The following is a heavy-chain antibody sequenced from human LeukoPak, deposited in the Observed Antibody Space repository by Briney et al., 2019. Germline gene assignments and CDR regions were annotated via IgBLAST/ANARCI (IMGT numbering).Heavy chain of an antibody. CDR1: GFTLSSHW. J-gene: IGHJ4*02. D-gene: IGHD3-22*01. Sequence: GGSLRLSCVASGFTLSSHWMHWVRQAPGKGLEWVANIKQDGTEKYYVDSVRGRFTISRDNARYSLYLQMNSLRAEDTAVYYCAREYYYDSSGPDYWGQGTLVTVSS. CDR3: AREYYYDSSGPDY. CDR2: IKQDGTEK. V-gene: IGHV3-7*05.